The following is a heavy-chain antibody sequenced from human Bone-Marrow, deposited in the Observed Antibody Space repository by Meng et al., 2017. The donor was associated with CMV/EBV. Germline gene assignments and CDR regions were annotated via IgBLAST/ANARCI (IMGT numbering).Heavy chain of an antibody. CDR3: TRAFVWSMDY. CDR1: GDSVSSNSVA. V-gene: IGHV6-1*01. Sequence: QVQLQQSGPGLVKPSQTLSLTCAISGDSVSSNSVAWNWIRQSPSRGLEWLGRTYYRSKWYNDYAVSVNGRISVNPDTSKNQFSLQLNSVTPEDTAVYYCTRAFVWSMDYWGQGTLVTVSS. D-gene: IGHD3-10*01. CDR2: TYYRSKWYN. J-gene: IGHJ4*02.